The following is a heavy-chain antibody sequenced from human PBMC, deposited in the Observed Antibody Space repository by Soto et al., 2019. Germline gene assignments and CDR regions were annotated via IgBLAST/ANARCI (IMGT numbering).Heavy chain of an antibody. CDR1: GFTFSSYS. CDR2: ISSSGGTI. CDR3: AAQATGYFVPFDF. D-gene: IGHD3-22*01. Sequence: GGSLRLSCAASGFTFSSYSMNWVRTAPGKGLEWVSYISSSGGTIYYADSVKGRFTISRDNSRNTLHLQMSSLTAEDTAIYSCAAQATGYFVPFDFWGRGTLVTVSS. V-gene: IGHV3-48*01. J-gene: IGHJ4*02.